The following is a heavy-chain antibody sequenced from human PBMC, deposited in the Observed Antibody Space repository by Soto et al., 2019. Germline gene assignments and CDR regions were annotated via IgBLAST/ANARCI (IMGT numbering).Heavy chain of an antibody. Sequence: GGSLRLSCAASGFTFSSYSMNWVRQAPGKGLEWVSYISSSSSTIYYADSVKGRFTISRDNAKNSLYLQMNSLRAEDTAVYHCAKSLSAIPGDSWGQGTLVTVS. V-gene: IGHV3-48*01. J-gene: IGHJ4*02. CDR1: GFTFSSYS. CDR2: ISSSSSTI. D-gene: IGHD2-2*01. CDR3: AKSLSAIPGDS.